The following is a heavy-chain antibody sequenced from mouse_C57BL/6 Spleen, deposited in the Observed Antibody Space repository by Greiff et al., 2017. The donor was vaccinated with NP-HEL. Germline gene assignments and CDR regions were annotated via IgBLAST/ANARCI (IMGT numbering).Heavy chain of an antibody. CDR1: GYTFTDYY. CDR2: INPNNGGT. CDR3: ARSDYDGAMDY. D-gene: IGHD2-4*01. V-gene: IGHV1-26*01. J-gene: IGHJ4*01. Sequence: VQLQQSGPELVKPGASVKISCKASGYTFTDYYMNWVKQSHGQSLEWIGDINPNNGGTSYNQKFKGKATLTVDKSSSTAYMALRSLTSEDSAVSYCARSDYDGAMDYWGQGTSVTVSS.